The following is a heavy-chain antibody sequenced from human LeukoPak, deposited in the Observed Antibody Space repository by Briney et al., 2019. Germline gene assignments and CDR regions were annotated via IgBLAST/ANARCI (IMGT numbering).Heavy chain of an antibody. Sequence: PSETLSLTCTVSGGSISSGSYYWSWIRQSAGKGLEWIGRIYTSGSTNYNPSLKSRVTISVDTSKNQFSLKLSSVTAADTAVYYCARSYDFWSGPGGFDYWGQGTLVTVSS. CDR1: GGSISSGSYY. CDR3: ARSYDFWSGPGGFDY. D-gene: IGHD3-3*01. V-gene: IGHV4-61*02. J-gene: IGHJ4*02. CDR2: IYTSGST.